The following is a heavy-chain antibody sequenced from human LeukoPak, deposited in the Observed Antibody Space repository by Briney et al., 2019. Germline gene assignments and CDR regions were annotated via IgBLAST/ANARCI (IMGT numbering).Heavy chain of an antibody. CDR1: GGSISSSNW. CDR3: ARGTRNLIRGRPNWFDP. Sequence: SGTLSLTCAVSGGSISSSNWWRWVRQPPGKGLEWIGEIYHSGSTNYNPSLKSRITISVDKSKNQFSLMLSSVTAADTAVYYCARGTRNLIRGRPNWFDPWGQGTLVTVSS. J-gene: IGHJ5*02. V-gene: IGHV4-4*02. CDR2: IYHSGST. D-gene: IGHD2-15*01.